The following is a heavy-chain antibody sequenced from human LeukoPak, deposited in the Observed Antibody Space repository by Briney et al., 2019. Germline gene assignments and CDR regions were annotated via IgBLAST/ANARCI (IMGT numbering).Heavy chain of an antibody. CDR1: GFTVSSNY. Sequence: AGGSLRLSCAASGFTVSSNYMSWVRQAPGKGLEWVSVIYSCDSTYYADSVKGRFTISRDNAKNSLYLQMNSLRAEDTAVYYCARGNYFDYWGQGTLVTVSS. CDR3: ARGNYFDY. J-gene: IGHJ4*02. V-gene: IGHV3-53*01. CDR2: IYSCDST.